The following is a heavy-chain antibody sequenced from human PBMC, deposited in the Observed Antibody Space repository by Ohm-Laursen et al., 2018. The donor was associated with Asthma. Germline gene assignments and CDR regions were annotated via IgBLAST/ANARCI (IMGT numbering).Heavy chain of an antibody. Sequence: RSLRLSCSASGLTITRYGLHWARRAPGKGLEWVAFISYDENKKYYADSVKGRFTISRDNSKNTLYLQMNSLRAEDTAVYYCAKVVLMDVWGQGTTVTVSS. CDR2: ISYDENKK. V-gene: IGHV3-30*18. J-gene: IGHJ6*02. CDR1: GLTITRYG. D-gene: IGHD3-16*02. CDR3: AKVVLMDV.